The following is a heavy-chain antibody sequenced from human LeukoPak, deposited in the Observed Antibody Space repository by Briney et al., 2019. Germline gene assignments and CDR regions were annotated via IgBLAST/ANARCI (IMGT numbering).Heavy chain of an antibody. CDR1: GGSISNYY. CDR3: ARAAHYDFWSGYPYNWFDP. D-gene: IGHD3-3*01. J-gene: IGHJ5*02. CDR2: IYYSGTT. Sequence: SETLSLTCTVSGGSISNYYWSWIRQPPGKGLEWIGYIYYSGTTNYNPSLKSRVTISVDTSKNQFSLKLSSVTAADTAVYYCARAAHYDFWSGYPYNWFDPWGQGTLVTVSS. V-gene: IGHV4-59*01.